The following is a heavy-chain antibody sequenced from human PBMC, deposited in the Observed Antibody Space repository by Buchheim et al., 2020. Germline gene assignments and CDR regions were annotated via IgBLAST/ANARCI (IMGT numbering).Heavy chain of an antibody. CDR1: GFIFSSYS. CDR3: VRVDSGYYFLDY. J-gene: IGHJ4*02. D-gene: IGHD3-22*01. Sequence: EVQLVESGGGLVKPGGSLRLSCAASGFIFSSYSMNWVRQAPGKGLEWVSSISDSSSYRYYADSVKCRFTISRDNAKKSLYLQMNSLRAEDTAVYYCVRVDSGYYFLDYWGQGTL. V-gene: IGHV3-21*01. CDR2: ISDSSSYR.